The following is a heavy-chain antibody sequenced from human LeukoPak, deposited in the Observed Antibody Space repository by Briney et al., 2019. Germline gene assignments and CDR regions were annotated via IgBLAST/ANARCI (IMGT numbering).Heavy chain of an antibody. Sequence: PSQTLSLTCTVSGGSISSGDYYWSWIRQPPGKGLEWIGYIYYSGSTYYNPSLKSRVTISVDTSKNQFSLKLSSVTAADTAVYYCARHYDSSGYYYQIDYWGQGTLVTVSS. J-gene: IGHJ4*02. CDR1: GGSISSGDYY. CDR2: IYYSGST. V-gene: IGHV4-30-4*08. CDR3: ARHYDSSGYYYQIDY. D-gene: IGHD3-22*01.